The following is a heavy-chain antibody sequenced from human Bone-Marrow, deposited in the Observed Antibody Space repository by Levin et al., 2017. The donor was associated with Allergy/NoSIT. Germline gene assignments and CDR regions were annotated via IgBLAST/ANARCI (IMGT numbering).Heavy chain of an antibody. V-gene: IGHV1-69*10. J-gene: IGHJ5*02. Sequence: ASVKVSCKASGGTFINYAINWVRQAPGQGLEWMGGIIPSLGTANFAQKFEGRVTITADTSTSTVYIELSSLRSDDTAVYYCARTDYSDSSSDKYLMGNEENWFVPWGQGSLVTVSA. CDR1: GGTFINYA. D-gene: IGHD3-22*01. CDR3: ARTDYSDSSSDKYLMGNEENWFVP. CDR2: IIPSLGTA.